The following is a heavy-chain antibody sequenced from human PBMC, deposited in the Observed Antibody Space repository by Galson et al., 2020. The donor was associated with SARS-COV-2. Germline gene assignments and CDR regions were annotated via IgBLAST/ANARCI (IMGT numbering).Heavy chain of an antibody. CDR1: GFSFSDYE. CDR2: ISSSGTNI. V-gene: IGHV3-48*03. Sequence: GGSLRLSCAGSGFSFSDYEMNWVRHGPGKGLEWVSYISSSGTNIYYADSVKGRFTISRDNAKNSLYLQMTSLRAEDTAIYYCASPYLAAASFFGDFDVWGPGTMVTVSS. J-gene: IGHJ3*01. D-gene: IGHD6-13*01. CDR3: ASPYLAAASFFGDFDV.